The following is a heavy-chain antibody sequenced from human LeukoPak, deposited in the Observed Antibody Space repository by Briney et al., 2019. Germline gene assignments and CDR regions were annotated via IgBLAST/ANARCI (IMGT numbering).Heavy chain of an antibody. CDR3: ARRISSGWYISFDY. D-gene: IGHD6-19*01. CDR2: IYYSGST. Sequence: SETLSLTCTVSGGSIRSYFWSWIRQPPGKGLEWIGSIYYSGSTYYNPSLKSRVTISVDTSKNQFSLKLSSVTAADTAVYYCARRISSGWYISFDYWGQGTLVTVSS. V-gene: IGHV4-39*01. CDR1: GGSIRSYF. J-gene: IGHJ4*02.